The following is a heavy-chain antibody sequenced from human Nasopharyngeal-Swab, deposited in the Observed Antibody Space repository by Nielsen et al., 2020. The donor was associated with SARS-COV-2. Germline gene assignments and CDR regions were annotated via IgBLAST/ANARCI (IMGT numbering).Heavy chain of an antibody. D-gene: IGHD4-17*01. CDR2: ISYDGSNK. CDR3: ARDRYGDYGDHYYGMDV. CDR1: GFTFSSYA. Sequence: GGSLRLSCAASGFTFSSYAMHWVRQAPGKGLEWVAVISYDGSNKYYADSVKGRFTISRDNSKNTLYLQMNSLRAEDTAVYYCARDRYGDYGDHYYGMDVWGQGTTVTVSS. V-gene: IGHV3-30*04. J-gene: IGHJ6*02.